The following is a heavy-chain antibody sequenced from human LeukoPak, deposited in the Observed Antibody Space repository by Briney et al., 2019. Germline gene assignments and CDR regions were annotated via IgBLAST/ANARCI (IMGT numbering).Heavy chain of an antibody. CDR3: ARQAVARAFDL. CDR2: ISSSSAYI. CDR1: GFTFSDYN. V-gene: IGHV3-21*06. Sequence: PGGSLRLSCVASGFTFSDYNMDWVRQAPGKGLEWVSSISSSSAYIFYSGSVKGRFTISRDNAQSSLYLQMNSLRAGDTAVYYCARQAVARAFDLWGQGTMVAVSS. J-gene: IGHJ3*01.